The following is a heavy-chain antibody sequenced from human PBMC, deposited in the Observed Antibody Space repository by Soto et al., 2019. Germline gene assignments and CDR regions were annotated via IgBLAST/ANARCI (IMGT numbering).Heavy chain of an antibody. Sequence: QVQLVESGGGVVQPGRSLRLSCAASGFTFSSYGMHWVRQAPGKGLEGVAVISYDGSNKYYADSVKGRFTISRDNSKNTLYLQMNSLRAEDTAVYYCAKGAGFDPWGQGTLVTVSS. CDR1: GFTFSSYG. CDR2: ISYDGSNK. J-gene: IGHJ5*02. V-gene: IGHV3-30*18. D-gene: IGHD6-13*01. CDR3: AKGAGFDP.